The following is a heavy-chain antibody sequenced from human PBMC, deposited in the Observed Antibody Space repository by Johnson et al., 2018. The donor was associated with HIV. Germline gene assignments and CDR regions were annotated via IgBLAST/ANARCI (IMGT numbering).Heavy chain of an antibody. J-gene: IGHJ3*02. Sequence: VQLVESGGGLVQPGGSLRLSCSASGFTFSSYWMAWVRQAPGKGLEWVANIKQDGSEKHYLDSVKGRFTISRDNAKNTLYLQMNSLRAEDTAVYYCAKTYSSSWYAFDIWGQGTMVTVSS. V-gene: IGHV3-7*02. CDR1: GFTFSSYW. CDR3: AKTYSSSWYAFDI. D-gene: IGHD6-13*01. CDR2: IKQDGSEK.